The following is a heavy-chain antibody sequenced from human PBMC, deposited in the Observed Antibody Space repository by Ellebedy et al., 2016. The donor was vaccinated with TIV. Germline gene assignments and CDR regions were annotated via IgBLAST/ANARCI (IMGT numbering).Heavy chain of an antibody. J-gene: IGHJ4*02. V-gene: IGHV3-23*01. CDR2: ISYTGGSA. D-gene: IGHD3-10*01. CDR3: AKDKVRGVMSYYFDD. Sequence: GESLKIPCSASRFTFSSYAMSSVRQAPGKGLEWVSSISYTGGSAYYADSVRGRFTLSRDNHKNTLYLQMNSLRAEDTAVYYCAKDKVRGVMSYYFDDWGQGTLVTVSS. CDR1: RFTFSSYA.